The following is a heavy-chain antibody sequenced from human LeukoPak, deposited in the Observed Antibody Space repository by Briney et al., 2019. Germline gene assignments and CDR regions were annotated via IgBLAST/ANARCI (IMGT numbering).Heavy chain of an antibody. CDR1: GYTFSNYW. CDR3: ARLTWDQYFFDF. J-gene: IGHJ4*01. Sequence: GESLKISCRGSGYTFSNYWIGWVRQMPGKGLEWMAIIYPGDSDRRYSPSFQGQVTISADRSIRTAYLRWSSLKASDTAIHYCARLTWDQYFFDFWGQGTQVTVSS. V-gene: IGHV5-51*01. D-gene: IGHD1-26*01. CDR2: IYPGDSDR.